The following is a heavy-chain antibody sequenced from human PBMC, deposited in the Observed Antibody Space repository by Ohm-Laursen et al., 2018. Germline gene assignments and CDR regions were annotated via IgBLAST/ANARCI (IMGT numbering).Heavy chain of an antibody. D-gene: IGHD5-18*01. Sequence: FLRLSCAASGFSFGSYVMNWVRQAPGEGLEWVSSITGSGGSTYYADSVKGRFTISRDNSKNTLYLQMNSLRAEDTAVYSCVKGPGGYRYGDYWGQRTLVTVSS. V-gene: IGHV3-23*01. CDR2: ITGSGGST. CDR1: GFSFGSYV. CDR3: VKGPGGYRYGDY. J-gene: IGHJ4*02.